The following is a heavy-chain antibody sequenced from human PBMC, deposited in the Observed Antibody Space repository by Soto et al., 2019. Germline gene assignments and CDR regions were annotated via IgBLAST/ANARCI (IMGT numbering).Heavy chain of an antibody. CDR3: ASPRTYSSSWYARVYFDY. Sequence: SVKVSCKASGGTFSSYAISWVRQAPGQGLEWMGGIIPIFGTANYAQKFQGRVTITADESTSTAYMELSSLRSEDTAVYYCASPRTYSSSWYARVYFDYWGQGTLVTVSS. CDR1: GGTFSSYA. J-gene: IGHJ4*02. D-gene: IGHD6-13*01. CDR2: IIPIFGTA. V-gene: IGHV1-69*13.